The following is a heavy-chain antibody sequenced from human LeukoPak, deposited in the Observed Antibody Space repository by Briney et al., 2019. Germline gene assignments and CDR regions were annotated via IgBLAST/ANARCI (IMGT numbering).Heavy chain of an antibody. CDR1: GGSISSSNW. J-gene: IGHJ5*02. CDR3: ARLTGYSSESWFDP. V-gene: IGHV4-4*02. Sequence: SETLSLTCAVSGGSISSSNWWSWVRQPPGKGLEWIGEIYHSGSTNYNPSLKSRVTISVDKSKNQFSLKLSSVTAADTAVYYCARLTGYSSESWFDPWGQGTLVTVSS. CDR2: IYHSGST. D-gene: IGHD3-9*01.